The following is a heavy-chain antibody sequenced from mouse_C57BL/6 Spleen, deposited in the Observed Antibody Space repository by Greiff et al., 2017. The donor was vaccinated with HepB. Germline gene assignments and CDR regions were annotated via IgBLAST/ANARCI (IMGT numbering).Heavy chain of an antibody. Sequence: DVQLVESGEGLVKPGGSLKLSCAASGFTFSSYAMSWVRQTPEKRLEWVAYISSGGDYIYYADTVKGRFTISRDNARNTLYLQMSSLKSEDTAMYYCTRDRATTVVAPRYFDVWGTGTTVTVSS. J-gene: IGHJ1*03. CDR1: GFTFSSYA. CDR3: TRDRATTVVAPRYFDV. D-gene: IGHD1-1*01. V-gene: IGHV5-9-1*02. CDR2: ISSGGDYI.